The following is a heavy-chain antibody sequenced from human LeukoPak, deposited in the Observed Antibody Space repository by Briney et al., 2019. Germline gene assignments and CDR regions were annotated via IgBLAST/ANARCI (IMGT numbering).Heavy chain of an antibody. D-gene: IGHD3-10*01. J-gene: IGHJ5*02. CDR1: GFTVSSNY. Sequence: GGYLRLSCAASGFTVSSNYMSWVRQAPGKGLEWVSVIYSGGSTYYADSVKGRFTISRDNSKNTLYLQMNSLRAEDTAVYYCASLDPGDWFDPWAREPWSPSPQ. V-gene: IGHV3-53*01. CDR3: ASLDPGDWFDP. CDR2: IYSGGST.